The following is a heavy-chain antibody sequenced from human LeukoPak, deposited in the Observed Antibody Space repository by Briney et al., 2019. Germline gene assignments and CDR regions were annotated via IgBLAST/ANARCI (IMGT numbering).Heavy chain of an antibody. CDR3: AKDANVVVEADDAFDI. CDR2: VSGSGGST. V-gene: IGHV3-23*01. CDR1: GFTFSSYA. J-gene: IGHJ3*02. D-gene: IGHD2-15*01. Sequence: GGSLRLSCAASGFTFSSYAMSWVRQAPGKGLKWVSAVSGSGGSTYYADSVKGRFTISRDNSKNTLYLQMNSLRAEDTAVYYCAKDANVVVEADDAFDIWGQGTMVTVSS.